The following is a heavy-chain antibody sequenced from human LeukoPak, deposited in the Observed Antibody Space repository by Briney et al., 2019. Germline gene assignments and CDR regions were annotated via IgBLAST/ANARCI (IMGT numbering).Heavy chain of an antibody. J-gene: IGHJ4*02. V-gene: IGHV4-59*02. Sequence: SETLSLTCTVSGVSVSTYYWSWIRQSPGRGLEWIGYIFSDGTTNYNPSLKSRVTISIGTSKNQFSLKLSSVTAADAAVYYCARGSEWFGKFDFWGLGTLVTVS. CDR2: IFSDGTT. CDR1: GVSVSTYY. CDR3: ARGSEWFGKFDF. D-gene: IGHD3-10*01.